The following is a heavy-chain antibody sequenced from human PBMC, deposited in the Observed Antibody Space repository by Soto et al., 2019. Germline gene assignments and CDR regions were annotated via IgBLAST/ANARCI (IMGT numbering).Heavy chain of an antibody. J-gene: IGHJ6*02. Sequence: SETLSLICTVSGGSISSYYWSWIRQPPGKGLEWIGYIYYSGSTNYNPSLKSRVTISVDTSKNQFSLKLSSVTAADTAVYYCARDPPFVSDFWSGYRPIPSYGMDVWGQGTTVTVSS. CDR3: ARDPPFVSDFWSGYRPIPSYGMDV. CDR1: GGSISSYY. D-gene: IGHD3-3*01. V-gene: IGHV4-59*12. CDR2: IYYSGST.